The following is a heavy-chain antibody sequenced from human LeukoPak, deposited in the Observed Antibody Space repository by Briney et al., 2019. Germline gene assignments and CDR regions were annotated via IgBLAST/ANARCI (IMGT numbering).Heavy chain of an antibody. CDR3: ASAARAGWGSGSYYRPDY. J-gene: IGHJ4*02. D-gene: IGHD3-10*01. CDR2: ISSSGNTI. V-gene: IGHV3-48*03. Sequence: GGSLRLSCAASRFTFRSYEMNWVRQAPGKGLEWVSYISSSGNTIYYADSVKGRFTISRDNAKNSLYLQMNSLRAEDTAVYYCASAARAGWGSGSYYRPDYWGQGTLVTVSS. CDR1: RFTFRSYE.